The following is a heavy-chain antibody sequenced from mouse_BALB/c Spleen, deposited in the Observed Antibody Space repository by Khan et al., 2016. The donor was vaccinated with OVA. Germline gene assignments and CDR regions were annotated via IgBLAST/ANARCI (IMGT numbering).Heavy chain of an antibody. CDR3: TRLAYYYDSGGFAY. V-gene: IGHV5-6*01. CDR2: VSTGGSYT. CDR1: GFTFSTYG. D-gene: IGHD1-1*01. J-gene: IGHJ3*01. Sequence: EVELVESGGDLVKPGGSLKLSCAASGFTFSTYGMSWVRQTPDKRLEWVATVSTGGSYTYYPDSVKGRFIISRDNAKNTLYLQMSGLKSEDTAMFYCTRLAYYYDSGGFAYWGQGTLVTVSA.